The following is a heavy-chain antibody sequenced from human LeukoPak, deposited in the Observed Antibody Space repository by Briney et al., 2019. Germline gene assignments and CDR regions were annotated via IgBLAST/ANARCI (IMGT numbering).Heavy chain of an antibody. CDR2: IYYSGST. CDR1: GGSISNYY. V-gene: IGHV4-59*01. J-gene: IGHJ4*02. CDR3: ARMSRTYFDY. Sequence: SETLSLTCTVSGGSISNYYWNWIRQPPGKGLEWIGYIYYSGSTNYNPSLKSRVTISVDRSKNQFSLKLNSVTAADTAVYYCARMSRTYFDYWGQGTLVTVSS.